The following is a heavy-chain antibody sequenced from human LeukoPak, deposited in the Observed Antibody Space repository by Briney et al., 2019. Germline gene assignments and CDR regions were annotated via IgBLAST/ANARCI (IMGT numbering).Heavy chain of an antibody. J-gene: IGHJ6*03. CDR3: AKGGIVVVPAAPYYYYYYMDV. CDR2: ISGSGGST. CDR1: GFTFSSYA. D-gene: IGHD2-2*01. V-gene: IGHV3-23*01. Sequence: GGSLRLSCAASGFTFSSYAMSWVRQPPGKGLEWVSAISGSGGSTYYADSVKGRFTISRDNSKNTLYLQMNSLRAEDTAVYYCAKGGIVVVPAAPYYYYYYMDVWGKGTTVTVSS.